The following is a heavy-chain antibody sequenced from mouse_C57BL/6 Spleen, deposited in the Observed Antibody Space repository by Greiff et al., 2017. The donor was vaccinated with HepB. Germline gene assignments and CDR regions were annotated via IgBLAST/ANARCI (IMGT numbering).Heavy chain of an antibody. Sequence: EVKLVESEGGLVQPGSSMKLSCTASGFTFSDYYMAWVRQVPEKGLEWVANINYDGSSTYYLDSLKSRFIISRDNAKNMLYLQMSSLKAEDTATYYCARNTYYLDYWGQGTTLTVSS. CDR3: ARNTYYLDY. V-gene: IGHV5-16*01. CDR2: INYDGSST. CDR1: GFTFSDYY. J-gene: IGHJ2*01.